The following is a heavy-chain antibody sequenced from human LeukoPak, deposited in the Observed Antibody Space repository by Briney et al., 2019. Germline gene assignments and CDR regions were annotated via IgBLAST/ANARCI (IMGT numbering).Heavy chain of an antibody. Sequence: PGGSLRLSCVASGFTFSNYSVNWVRQAPGKGLEWVSYISRSSSTIYYADSVKGRFTISRDNAKNSLYLQMNSLRAEDTAVYYCARIKMATTIWNAFDIWGQGTMVTVSS. J-gene: IGHJ3*02. CDR1: GFTFSNYS. CDR3: ARIKMATTIWNAFDI. CDR2: ISRSSSTI. V-gene: IGHV3-48*01. D-gene: IGHD5-24*01.